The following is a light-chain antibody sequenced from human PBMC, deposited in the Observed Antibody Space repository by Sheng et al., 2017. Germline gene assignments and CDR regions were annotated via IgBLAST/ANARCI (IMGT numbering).Light chain of an antibody. V-gene: IGKV3-20*01. CDR1: QTIAGRY. Sequence: EIVLTQSPGTLSLSPGERATLSCRASQTIAGRYLAWYQQKPGQAPRLLIYGASTRATGIPDRFSGSGSGTDFTLTINRLDPEDFAVYYCQQYGSSPLTFGGGTKVEIK. CDR2: GAS. CDR3: QQYGSSPLT. J-gene: IGKJ4*01.